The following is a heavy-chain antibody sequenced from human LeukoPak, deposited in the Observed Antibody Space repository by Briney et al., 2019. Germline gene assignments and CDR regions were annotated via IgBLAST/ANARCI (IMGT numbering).Heavy chain of an antibody. CDR3: AREVTDDSSGYYDWYFDL. V-gene: IGHV4-59*01. CDR1: GGSISSYY. CDR2: IYYSGST. D-gene: IGHD3-22*01. J-gene: IGHJ2*01. Sequence: PSETLSLTCTVSGGSISSYYWSWIRQPPGKGLEWIGYIYYSGSTNYNPSLKSRVTISVDTSKNQFSLKLSSVTAADTVVYYCAREVTDDSSGYYDWYFDLWGRGTLVTVSS.